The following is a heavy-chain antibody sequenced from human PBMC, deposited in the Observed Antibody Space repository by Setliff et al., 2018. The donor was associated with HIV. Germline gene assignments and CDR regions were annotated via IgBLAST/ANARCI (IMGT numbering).Heavy chain of an antibody. CDR2: INPSGGST. J-gene: IGHJ4*02. V-gene: IGHV1-46*01. CDR1: GYTFTSYY. D-gene: IGHD6-13*01. CDR3: ARDGNLYTTSITAGPYYLDF. Sequence: GASVKVSCKASGYTFTSYYMHWVRQAPGQGLEWMGLINPSGGSTSYAQKFQGRVTVTRDTSTNTVYMELTSLRSEDTAVYYCARDGNLYTTSITAGPYYLDFWGQGTLVTVSS.